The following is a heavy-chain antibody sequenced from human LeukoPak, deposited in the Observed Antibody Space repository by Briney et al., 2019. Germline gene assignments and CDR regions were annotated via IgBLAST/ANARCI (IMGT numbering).Heavy chain of an antibody. J-gene: IGHJ6*03. CDR1: GFTFSTYS. Sequence: GGSLRLTCVVSGFTFSTYSMNWVRQAPGKGLDWVSYISRSSSTIYYADSVKGRFTISRDNAKNSLYLQMNSLRAEDTAVYYCARESCSSSSCVNMDVWGKGTTVTVSS. CDR3: ARESCSSSSCVNMDV. CDR2: ISRSSSTI. V-gene: IGHV3-48*01. D-gene: IGHD2-2*01.